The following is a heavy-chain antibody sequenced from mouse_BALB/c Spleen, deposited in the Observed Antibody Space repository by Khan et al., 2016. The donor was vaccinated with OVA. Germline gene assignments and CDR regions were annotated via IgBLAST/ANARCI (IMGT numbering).Heavy chain of an antibody. CDR2: INPYNGGT. CDR1: GYIFTNYV. J-gene: IGHJ2*01. Sequence: VQLQQSGPELVKPGASVKMSCKASGYIFTNYVLHWVKQKPGQGLEWIGYINPYNGGTQYNEKFKGKATLASDKSSITAYMELSSLTSEDSAVYYCARGNLQSYYFDYWGQGTTLTLSS. V-gene: IGHV1S136*01. CDR3: ARGNLQSYYFDY.